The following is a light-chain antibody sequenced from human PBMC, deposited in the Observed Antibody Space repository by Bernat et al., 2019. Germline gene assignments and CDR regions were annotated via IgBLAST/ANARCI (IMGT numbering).Light chain of an antibody. CDR3: SSLTNSTTYV. V-gene: IGLV2-18*02. J-gene: IGLJ3*02. CDR2: EAS. Sequence: QSALTQPPSVSGSPGQSVTISCTGTSNDVGRYNRVSWYQQPPGTAPKLMIYEASNRPSGVPDRFSGSKSGNTASLTISGLQAEDEADYYCSSLTNSTTYVFGGGTRLTVL. CDR1: SNDVGRYNR.